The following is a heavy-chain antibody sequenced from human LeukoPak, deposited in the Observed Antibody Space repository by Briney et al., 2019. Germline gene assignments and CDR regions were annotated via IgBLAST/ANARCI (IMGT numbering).Heavy chain of an antibody. D-gene: IGHD2-15*01. V-gene: IGHV4-59*01. J-gene: IGHJ6*03. CDR1: GGSISSYY. Sequence: SGTLSLTCTVSGGSISSYYWSWIRQPPGKGLEWIGYIYYSGSTNYNPSLKSRVTISVDTSKNQFSLRLSSVTAADTAVYYCARVSGCSGGSCYSPSYYYYYYMDVWGKGTTVTVSS. CDR3: ARVSGCSGGSCYSPSYYYYYYMDV. CDR2: IYYSGST.